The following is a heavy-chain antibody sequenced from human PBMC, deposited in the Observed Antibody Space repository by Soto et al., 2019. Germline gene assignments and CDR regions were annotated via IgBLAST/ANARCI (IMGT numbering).Heavy chain of an antibody. Sequence: SETLSLTCTVSGGSISSGGYYWSWIRQHPGKGLEWIGYIYYSGSTYYNPSLKSRVTISVDTSKNQFSLKLSSVTAADTAVYYCARANVNKGYYGSGSLPKYGMDVWGQGTTVTVSS. CDR2: IYYSGST. CDR1: GGSISSGGYY. CDR3: ARANVNKGYYGSGSLPKYGMDV. J-gene: IGHJ6*02. V-gene: IGHV4-31*03. D-gene: IGHD3-10*01.